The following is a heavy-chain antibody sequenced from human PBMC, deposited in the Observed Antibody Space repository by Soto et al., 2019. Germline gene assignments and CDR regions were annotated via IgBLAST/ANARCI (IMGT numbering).Heavy chain of an antibody. D-gene: IGHD6-13*01. Sequence: QVQLVQSGAEVKKPGASAKVSCKASGYTFTSYDINWVRQATGQGLEWMGWMNPNSGNTGYAQKFHGRVTMTRNTSLSTAYMELSSLRSEDTAVYYCSRWYRPFHGFDHWGQGTLVTVSS. CDR2: MNPNSGNT. V-gene: IGHV1-8*01. J-gene: IGHJ5*02. CDR1: GYTFTSYD. CDR3: SRWYRPFHGFDH.